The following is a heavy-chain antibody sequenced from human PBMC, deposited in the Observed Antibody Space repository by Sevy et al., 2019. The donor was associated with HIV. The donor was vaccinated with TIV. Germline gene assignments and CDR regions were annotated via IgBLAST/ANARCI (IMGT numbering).Heavy chain of an antibody. CDR3: ARGYCSGGTCCFDY. CDR1: GFTFSSFA. V-gene: IGHV3-30-3*01. Sequence: GGSLRLSCAASGFTFSSFAMHWVRQAPGKGLEWVAVISYDGSNKYYTDSVKGRFTISRDNSKSTLYLQMNSLRADDTAVYHCARGYCSGGTCCFDYWGQGTLVTVSS. D-gene: IGHD2-15*01. CDR2: ISYDGSNK. J-gene: IGHJ4*02.